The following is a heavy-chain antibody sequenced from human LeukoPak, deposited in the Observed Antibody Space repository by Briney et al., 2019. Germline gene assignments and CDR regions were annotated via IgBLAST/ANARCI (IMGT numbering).Heavy chain of an antibody. V-gene: IGHV3-48*01. CDR2: ISSSSSTI. Sequence: PGGSLRLSCAASGFTFTSYPMHWVRQPPGKGLEWVSYISSSSSTIYYADSVKGRFTISRDNAKSSLYLQMNSLRAEDTAVYYCARAYSGYTFGYHYWGQGTLVTVSS. CDR3: ARAYSGYTFGYHY. D-gene: IGHD5-18*01. J-gene: IGHJ4*02. CDR1: GFTFTSYP.